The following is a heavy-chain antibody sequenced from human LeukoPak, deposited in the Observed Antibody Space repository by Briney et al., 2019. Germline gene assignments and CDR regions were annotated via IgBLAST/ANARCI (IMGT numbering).Heavy chain of an antibody. J-gene: IGHJ5*02. CDR3: ARSTMVRGVNWFDP. CDR1: GYTFTSYG. D-gene: IGHD3-10*01. Sequence: ASVKVSCKAPGYTFTSYGISWVRQAPGQGLEWMGWISAYNGNTNYAQKLQGRVTMTTDTSTSTAYMELRSLRSDDTAVYYCARSTMVRGVNWFDPWGQGTLVTVSS. V-gene: IGHV1-18*04. CDR2: ISAYNGNT.